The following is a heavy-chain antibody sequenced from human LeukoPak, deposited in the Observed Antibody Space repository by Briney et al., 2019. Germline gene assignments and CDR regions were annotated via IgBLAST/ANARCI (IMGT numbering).Heavy chain of an antibody. V-gene: IGHV4-30-2*01. Sequence: SETLSLTCAVSGGSISSGGYSWSWIRQPPGKGLAWIGYIYHSGSTYYNPSLKSRVTISVDRSKNQFSLKLRSVTAADTAVYYCARGPMTTVTMYDYWGQGTLVTVSS. CDR1: GGSISSGGYS. CDR2: IYHSGST. CDR3: ARGPMTTVTMYDY. D-gene: IGHD4-17*01. J-gene: IGHJ4*02.